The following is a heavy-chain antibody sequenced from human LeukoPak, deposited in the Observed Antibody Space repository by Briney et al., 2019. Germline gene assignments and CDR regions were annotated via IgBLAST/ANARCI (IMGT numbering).Heavy chain of an antibody. CDR3: ASSVATIKGTYFDY. CDR1: GGSISSYY. CDR2: IYYSGST. V-gene: IGHV4-59*08. J-gene: IGHJ4*02. D-gene: IGHD5-12*01. Sequence: PSETLSLTCTVSGGSISSYYWSWIRQPPGKGLEWIGYIYYSGSTNYNPSLKSRVTISVDTSKNQFSLKLSSVTAADTAVYYCASSVATIKGTYFDYWGQGTLVTVSS.